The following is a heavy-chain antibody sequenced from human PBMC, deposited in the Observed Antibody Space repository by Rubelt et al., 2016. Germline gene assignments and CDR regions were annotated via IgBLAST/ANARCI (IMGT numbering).Heavy chain of an antibody. V-gene: IGHV3-9*01. J-gene: IGHJ5*02. CDR1: GFTFDDYA. CDR2: ISWNSGSI. CDR3: AREIDP. Sequence: EVQLVESGGGLVQPGRSLRLSCAASGFTFDDYAMHWVRQAPGKGLEWVSGISWNSGSIGYADSVKGRFTISRDNAKNSLYLQMNSLRAEDTALYYCAREIDPWGQGTLVTVSS.